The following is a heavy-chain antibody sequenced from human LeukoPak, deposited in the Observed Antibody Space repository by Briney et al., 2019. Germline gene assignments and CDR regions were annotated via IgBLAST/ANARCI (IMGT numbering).Heavy chain of an antibody. V-gene: IGHV3-66*01. D-gene: IGHD5-12*01. CDR2: IYSGGST. J-gene: IGHJ3*02. CDR3: ARDLSGQDQAFDI. CDR1: GFTVSRYC. Sequence: GGSLRLSCAASGFTVSRYCMSWVRQAPGKGLEWVSIIYSGGSTYYADSVKGRFIISRDNSRNTLYLQMNSLRAEDTAVYYCARDLSGQDQAFDIWGQGTMVTVSS.